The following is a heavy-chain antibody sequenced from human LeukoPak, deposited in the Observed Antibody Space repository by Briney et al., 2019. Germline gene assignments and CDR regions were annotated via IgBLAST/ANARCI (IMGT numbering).Heavy chain of an antibody. V-gene: IGHV3-21*01. Sequence: GGSLRLSCAASGFTFSSYSMNWVSQAPGKGLEWVSSISSSSSYIYYADSVKGRFTISRDNAKNSLYLQMNSLRAEDTAVYYCARGSIVGADYFDYWGQGTLVTVSS. D-gene: IGHD1-26*01. CDR1: GFTFSSYS. CDR3: ARGSIVGADYFDY. J-gene: IGHJ4*02. CDR2: ISSSSSYI.